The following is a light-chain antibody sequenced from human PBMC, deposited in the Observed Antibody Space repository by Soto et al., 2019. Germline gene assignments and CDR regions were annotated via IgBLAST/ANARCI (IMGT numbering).Light chain of an antibody. J-gene: IGLJ2*01. CDR3: CSYTGSYSLV. CDR2: DVT. V-gene: IGLV2-11*01. CDR1: SSDIGAYDF. Sequence: QSALTQPRSVSGSPGQSVTISCTGTSSDIGAYDFVSWHQHHPGKAPKVIIYDVTKRPSGVPARFSGSKSGNKASLTISGLHAEDEADYHCCSYTGSYSLVFGGGTTVTVL.